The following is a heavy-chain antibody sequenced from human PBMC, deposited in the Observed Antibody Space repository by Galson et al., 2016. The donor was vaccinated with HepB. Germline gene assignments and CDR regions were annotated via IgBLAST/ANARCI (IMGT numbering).Heavy chain of an antibody. V-gene: IGHV1-18*01. Sequence: SVKVSCKASGFASASYGFSWVRQAPGQALEWMGWISAYSGRSDYAQNLQGRVTMSPDTSTRTVYMELRSLRPDDTAVYYCARNLSTLTSPHAFNVWGQGTMITVSS. CDR2: ISAYSGRS. J-gene: IGHJ3*01. CDR1: GFASASYG. CDR3: ARNLSTLTSPHAFNV. D-gene: IGHD2-2*01.